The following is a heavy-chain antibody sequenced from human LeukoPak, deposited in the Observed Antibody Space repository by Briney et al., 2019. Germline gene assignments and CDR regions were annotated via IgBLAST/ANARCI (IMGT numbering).Heavy chain of an antibody. V-gene: IGHV3-21*01. CDR3: ARQGYCSSASCLDAFDI. J-gene: IGHJ3*02. Sequence: PGGSLRLSCAASGFTFSSYSMNWVRQAPGKGLEWVSSISSSSSYIYYADSVKGRVTISRDNAKNSMYLQMNSLRAEDTAVYYCARQGYCSSASCLDAFDIWGQGTMVTVSS. CDR1: GFTFSSYS. CDR2: ISSSSSYI. D-gene: IGHD2-2*01.